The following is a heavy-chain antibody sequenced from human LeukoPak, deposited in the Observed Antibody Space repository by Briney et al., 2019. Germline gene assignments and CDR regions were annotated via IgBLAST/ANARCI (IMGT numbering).Heavy chain of an antibody. CDR2: VSYDGSYK. Sequence: GGSLRLSCAAAGFTSSKFAMHWVRQAPGKGLEWVAVVSYDGSYKYYADSVKGRFTISRDNSKNTLYLQMNSLRAEDTAVYYCARAPGYGAAYYFDYWGQGTLVTVSS. V-gene: IGHV3-30*04. CDR3: ARAPGYGAAYYFDY. CDR1: GFTSSKFA. D-gene: IGHD1-1*01. J-gene: IGHJ4*02.